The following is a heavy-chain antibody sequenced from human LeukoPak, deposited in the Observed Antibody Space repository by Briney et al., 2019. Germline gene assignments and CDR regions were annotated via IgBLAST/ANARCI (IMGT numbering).Heavy chain of an antibody. V-gene: IGHV3-21*04. J-gene: IGHJ4*02. CDR1: GFTFSSYA. D-gene: IGHD1-26*01. CDR3: VRDRGTYRPIDY. CDR2: ISYTGTYI. Sequence: PGGSLRLSCAASGFTFSSYATHWVRQAPGKGLEWVSSISYTGTYIYYADSVKGRFTISRDNAQNSLYLQMNSLRAEDTAIYYCVRDRGTYRPIDYWGQGTLVTVSS.